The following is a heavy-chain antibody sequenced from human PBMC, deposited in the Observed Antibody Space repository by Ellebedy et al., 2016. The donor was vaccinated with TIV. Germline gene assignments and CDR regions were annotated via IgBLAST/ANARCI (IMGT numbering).Heavy chain of an antibody. Sequence: GESLKISXAASGFAFPFYIMNWVRQAPGKGLEWVSYIGSSGSTIYYADSVKGRFTISRDNAKNSLYLQMNSLRAEDTAVYYCARRGDWGQGTLVTVSS. D-gene: IGHD1-26*01. CDR1: GFAFPFYI. J-gene: IGHJ4*02. V-gene: IGHV3-48*04. CDR2: IGSSGSTI. CDR3: ARRGD.